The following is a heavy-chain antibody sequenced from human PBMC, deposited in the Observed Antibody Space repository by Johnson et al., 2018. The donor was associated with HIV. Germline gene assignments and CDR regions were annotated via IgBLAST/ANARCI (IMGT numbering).Heavy chain of an antibody. CDR1: GFIFSSYG. D-gene: IGHD2-21*01. V-gene: IGHV3-30*03. Sequence: QMLLVESGGGVVQPGRSLRLSCAASGFIFSSYGIHWVRQAPGKGLEWVAVISYDGSNKYYADSVKGRFTISRDNSKNTLYLQMNSLRAEDTAVYYCARDLKGWGLPEDAFDIWGQGTMVTVSS. J-gene: IGHJ3*02. CDR2: ISYDGSNK. CDR3: ARDLKGWGLPEDAFDI.